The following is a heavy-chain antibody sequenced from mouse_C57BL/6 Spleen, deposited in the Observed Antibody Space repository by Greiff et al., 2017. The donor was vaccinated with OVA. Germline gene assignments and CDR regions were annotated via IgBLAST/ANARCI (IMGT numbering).Heavy chain of an antibody. D-gene: IGHD4-1*01. Sequence: EVQLVESGPGLVKPSQSLSLTCSVTGYSITSGYYWNWIRQFPGNKLEWMGYISYDGSNNYNPSLKNRISITRDTSKNQFFLKLNSVTTEDTATYYCSRDLPTLAWFSYWGQVTLVTVSA. J-gene: IGHJ3*01. CDR1: GYSITSGYY. CDR2: ISYDGSN. CDR3: SRDLPTLAWFSY. V-gene: IGHV3-6*01.